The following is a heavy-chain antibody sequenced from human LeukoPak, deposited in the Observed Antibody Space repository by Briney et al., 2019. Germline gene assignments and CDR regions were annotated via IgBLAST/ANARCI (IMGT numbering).Heavy chain of an antibody. Sequence: GGSLRLSCAASGFTFSSYSMKWVRQAPGKGLEWVSSISSSSSYIYYADSVKGRFTISRDNAKNSLYLQMNSLRDEDTAVYYCAREGDSSSFFDYWGQGTLVTVSS. D-gene: IGHD6-6*01. CDR1: GFTFSSYS. J-gene: IGHJ4*02. CDR3: AREGDSSSFFDY. V-gene: IGHV3-21*01. CDR2: ISSSSSYI.